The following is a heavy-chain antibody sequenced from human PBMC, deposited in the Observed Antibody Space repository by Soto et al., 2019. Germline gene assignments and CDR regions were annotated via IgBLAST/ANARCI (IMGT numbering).Heavy chain of an antibody. CDR3: ASVNSYNSHX. CDR2: INPNSGST. V-gene: IGHV1-2*02. CDR1: GYTFTGYY. Sequence: GASVKVSCKASGYTFTGYYMHWVRQGPGQGLEWMGWINPNSGSTKYAQKFQGRVTMTRDTSISTIYMELSRLTSYDTAVYYCASVNSYNSHXWGQVTMVTVSX. J-gene: IGHJ4*02. D-gene: IGHD1-1*01.